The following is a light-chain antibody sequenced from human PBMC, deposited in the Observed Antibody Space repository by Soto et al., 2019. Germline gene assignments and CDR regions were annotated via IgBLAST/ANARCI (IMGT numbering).Light chain of an antibody. J-gene: IGKJ1*01. CDR1: QSVSNNY. V-gene: IGKV3-20*01. CDR2: DAS. Sequence: ELLVTQVSGTQSPSPGGRAKLSCRASQSVSNNYLAWYQQKPGQAPGLLIYDASNRATGIPDRFSGSGSGTDFTLTISRLEPEDFAVYYCQQYGSSGTFGQGTKVDIK. CDR3: QQYGSSGT.